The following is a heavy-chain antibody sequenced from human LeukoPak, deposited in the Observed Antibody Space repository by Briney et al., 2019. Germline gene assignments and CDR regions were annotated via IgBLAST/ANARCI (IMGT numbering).Heavy chain of an antibody. CDR1: GGSFSGYY. CDR2: INHSGST. CDR3: ARGRPPLIAARPFDY. Sequence: SETLSLTCAVYGGSFSGYYWSWIRQPPGKGLEWIGEINHSGSTNYNPSLKSRVTISVDTSKNQFSLKLSSVTAADTAVYYCARGRPPLIAARPFDYWGQETLVTVSS. D-gene: IGHD6-6*01. V-gene: IGHV4-34*01. J-gene: IGHJ4*02.